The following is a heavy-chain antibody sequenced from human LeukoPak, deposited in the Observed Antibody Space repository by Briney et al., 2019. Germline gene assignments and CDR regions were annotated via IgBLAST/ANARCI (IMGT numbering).Heavy chain of an antibody. Sequence: SETLSLTCAVYGGSFSGYYWSWIRQPPGKGLEWIGEINHSGSTNYNPSLKSRVTISVDTSKNQFSLKLSSVTAADTAVYYCARSREYDFWSGYDNWFDPWGQGTLVTVSS. D-gene: IGHD3-3*01. CDR2: INHSGST. CDR3: ARSREYDFWSGYDNWFDP. CDR1: GGSFSGYY. J-gene: IGHJ5*02. V-gene: IGHV4-34*01.